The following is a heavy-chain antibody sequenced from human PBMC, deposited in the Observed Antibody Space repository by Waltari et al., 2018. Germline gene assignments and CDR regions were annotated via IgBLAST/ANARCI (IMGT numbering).Heavy chain of an antibody. Sequence: EVQLVQSGAEVKKPGATVKISCKASGYTFTDYYMHWVQQAPGQGLEWMGRVEPEDGETIYAEKFQGRGSITADTSTDTAYMELSSLRSEDTAVYYCATDRVYCRSTSCYEVIDYWGQGTLVTVSS. D-gene: IGHD2-2*01. CDR3: ATDRVYCRSTSCYEVIDY. CDR1: GYTFTDYY. J-gene: IGHJ4*02. V-gene: IGHV1-69-2*01. CDR2: VEPEDGET.